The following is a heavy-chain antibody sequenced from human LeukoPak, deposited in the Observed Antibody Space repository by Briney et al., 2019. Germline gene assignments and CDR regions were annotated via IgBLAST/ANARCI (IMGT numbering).Heavy chain of an antibody. CDR2: IYYSGNI. CDR1: GASISSDDSH. J-gene: IGHJ2*01. Sequence: PSQTLSLTCTVSGASISSDDSHWGWIRQPPGKGLEWIGYIYYSGNIYCNPSLKSRIPISVDTSKNQFSLKLTSVTAADTAVYYCARAPGVAEVGRFDLWGRGTLVTVSS. D-gene: IGHD7-27*01. CDR3: ARAPGVAEVGRFDL. V-gene: IGHV4-30-4*01.